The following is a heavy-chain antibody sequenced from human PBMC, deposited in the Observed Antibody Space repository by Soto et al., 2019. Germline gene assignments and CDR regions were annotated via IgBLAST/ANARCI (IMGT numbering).Heavy chain of an antibody. CDR2: IYYSGST. Sequence: SETLSLTCTVSGGSISSYYWSWIRQPPGKGLEWIGYIYYSGSTNYNPSLKSRVTISVGTSKNQFSLKLSSVTAADTAVYYCAREGALGYCSSTSCYTVPGVDVWGQGTTVTVSS. CDR1: GGSISSYY. CDR3: AREGALGYCSSTSCYTVPGVDV. D-gene: IGHD2-2*02. J-gene: IGHJ6*02. V-gene: IGHV4-59*01.